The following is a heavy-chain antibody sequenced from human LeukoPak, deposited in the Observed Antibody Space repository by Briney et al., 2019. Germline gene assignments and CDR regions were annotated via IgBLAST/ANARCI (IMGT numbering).Heavy chain of an antibody. CDR1: GFTFSNAW. Sequence: GGSLRLSCAASGFTFSNAWMSWVRQAPGKGLEWVSGISWNSGSIGYADSVKGRFTISRDNAKNSLYLQMNSLRAEDTALYYCAKDVTILTGYIDSWGQGILVTVSS. V-gene: IGHV3-9*01. D-gene: IGHD3-9*01. CDR2: ISWNSGSI. CDR3: AKDVTILTGYIDS. J-gene: IGHJ4*02.